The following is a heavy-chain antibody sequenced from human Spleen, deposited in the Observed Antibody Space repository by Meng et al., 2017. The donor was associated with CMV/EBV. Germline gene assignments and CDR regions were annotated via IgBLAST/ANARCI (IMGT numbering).Heavy chain of an antibody. Sequence: EVQLVESGVGLVQPGGSLRLACASSGFTVSSNYMSWVRQAPGKGLEWVSVIYSGGSTYYADSVKGRFTISRDNSKNTLYLQMNSLRAEDTAVYYCARGGDRFFPAGDWGQGTLVTVSS. CDR3: ARGGDRFFPAGD. D-gene: IGHD3-3*01. CDR1: GFTVSSNY. CDR2: IYSGGST. V-gene: IGHV3-66*01. J-gene: IGHJ4*02.